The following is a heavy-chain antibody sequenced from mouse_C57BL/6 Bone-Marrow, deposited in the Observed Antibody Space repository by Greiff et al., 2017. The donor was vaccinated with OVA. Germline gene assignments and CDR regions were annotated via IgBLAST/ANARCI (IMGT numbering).Heavy chain of an antibody. CDR2: IDPHSGAT. CDR3: AREGGLRFFFAY. V-gene: IGHV1-72*01. CDR1: GYTFTSYW. D-gene: IGHD1-1*01. J-gene: IGHJ3*01. Sequence: QVQLQQSGAELVKPGASVKLSCKASGYTFTSYWMHWVKPRPGRGLEWIGRIDPHSGATTYTDKFQRKATLTVDTPSSTAYMQLSSLTSEDSAVYYCAREGGLRFFFAYWGQGTLVTVSA.